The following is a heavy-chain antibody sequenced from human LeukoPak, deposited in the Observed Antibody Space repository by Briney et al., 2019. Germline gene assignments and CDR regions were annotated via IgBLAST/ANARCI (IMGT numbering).Heavy chain of an antibody. J-gene: IGHJ4*02. CDR1: GFTYSRYW. V-gene: IGHV3-74*01. CDR2: IKGDESYT. Sequence: GGSLRLTCAASGFTYSRYWMHWVRQVPGKGLVWVARIKGDESYTFYADSVKGRFTISTDNAKNTLYLQMNSLRAEDTAVYYCASQADSAYGDYNWGQGTLVSVSS. D-gene: IGHD4-17*01. CDR3: ASQADSAYGDYN.